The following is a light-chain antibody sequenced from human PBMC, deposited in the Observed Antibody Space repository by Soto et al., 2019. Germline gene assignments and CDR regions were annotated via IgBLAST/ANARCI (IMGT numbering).Light chain of an antibody. CDR2: DVS. CDR1: SSDVCGYNY. CDR3: SSYTSSSTLVV. V-gene: IGLV2-14*01. J-gene: IGLJ2*01. Sequence: QSALTQPASVSGSPGQSITISCTGTSSDVCGYNYVSWYQQHPGKAPNLMIYDVSNRPSGVSNRFSGSKSGNTASLTISGLQAEDEADYYCSSYTSSSTLVVFGGGTKVTVL.